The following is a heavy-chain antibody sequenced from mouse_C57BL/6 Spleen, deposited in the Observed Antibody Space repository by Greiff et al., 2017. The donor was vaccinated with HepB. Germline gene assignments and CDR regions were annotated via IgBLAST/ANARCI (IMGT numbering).Heavy chain of an antibody. Sequence: EVKLMESGPGLVKPSQSLSLTCSVTGYSNTSGYYWNWIRQFPGNKLEWMGYISYDGSNNYNPSLKNRISITRDTSKNQFFLKLNSVTTEDTATYYCAREEGYYGSMFAYWGQGTLVTVSA. CDR3: AREEGYYGSMFAY. D-gene: IGHD1-1*01. CDR1: GYSNTSGYY. CDR2: ISYDGSN. J-gene: IGHJ3*01. V-gene: IGHV3-6*01.